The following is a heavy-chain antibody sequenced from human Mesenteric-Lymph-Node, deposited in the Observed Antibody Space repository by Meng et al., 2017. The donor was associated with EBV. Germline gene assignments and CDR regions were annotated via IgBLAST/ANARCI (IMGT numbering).Heavy chain of an antibody. Sequence: QVWRVQAGAEVKMPAASVKASCKASGDILTSCGRSWVRQAPGQGLEWMGWISAYNDNTIHAQNLQGRRTMTTEAATSTDYMELRSLRSDDTAIYYCARDGSAYYGSGTFYRDYWGQGTLVTVSS. J-gene: IGHJ4*02. CDR1: GDILTSCG. D-gene: IGHD3-10*01. CDR3: ARDGSAYYGSGTFYRDY. V-gene: IGHV1-18*01. CDR2: ISAYNDNT.